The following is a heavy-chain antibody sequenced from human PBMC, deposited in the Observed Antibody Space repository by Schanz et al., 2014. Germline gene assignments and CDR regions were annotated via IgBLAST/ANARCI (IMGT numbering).Heavy chain of an antibody. J-gene: IGHJ4*02. CDR3: ARGLIAAAGEAFDY. Sequence: QVQLVDSGGGLVKPGGSLRLSCTASGFPFSDYFMAWIRQPPGRGLEWVSYIGNGGVTIYYADSVKGRFTISRDNSKNTLYLQMNSLRAGDAAVYYCARGLIAAAGEAFDYWGQGTLVAVSA. CDR1: GFPFSDYF. D-gene: IGHD6-13*01. V-gene: IGHV3-11*01. CDR2: IGNGGVTI.